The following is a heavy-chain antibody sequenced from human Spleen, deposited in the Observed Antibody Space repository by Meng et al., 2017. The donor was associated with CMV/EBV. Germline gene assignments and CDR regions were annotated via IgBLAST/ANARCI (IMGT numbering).Heavy chain of an antibody. D-gene: IGHD3-3*01. CDR3: ASFWSGSSPPYYFDY. J-gene: IGHJ4*02. CDR2: ISPYNGNT. V-gene: IGHV1-18*01. Sequence: SGYPFTTYGITWVRQAPGQGLERMGWISPYNGNTKFAHKLQGRVTMTTDTSTSTAYMDLRSLTSDDTAVYYCASFWSGSSPPYYFDYWGQGTLVTVSS. CDR1: GYPFTTYG.